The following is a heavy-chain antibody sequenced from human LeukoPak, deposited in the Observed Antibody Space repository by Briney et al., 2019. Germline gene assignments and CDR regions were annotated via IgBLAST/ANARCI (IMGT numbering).Heavy chain of an antibody. D-gene: IGHD5-18*01. Sequence: SETLSLTCAVYVETFCDYYWNWIRQSPEKGLEWIGEINHSGSTKYNSSLKSRVTISVDASKNQFSLKLTSVTASDTPVYYCARGGLGVQIWSYYFAYWGQGTLVTVSS. CDR1: VETFCDYY. J-gene: IGHJ4*02. V-gene: IGHV4-34*01. CDR3: ARGGLGVQIWSYYFAY. CDR2: INHSGST.